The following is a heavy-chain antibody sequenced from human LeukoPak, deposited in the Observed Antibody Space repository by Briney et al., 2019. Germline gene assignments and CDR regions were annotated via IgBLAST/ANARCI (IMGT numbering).Heavy chain of an antibody. D-gene: IGHD2-2*01. Sequence: GGSLRLSCAASGFTFSSYWMSWVRQAPGKGLEWVAVISYDGSNKYYADSVKGRFTISRDNSKNTLYLQMNSLRAEDTAVYYCARGSVVLPGAFDIWGQGTMVTVSS. J-gene: IGHJ3*02. V-gene: IGHV3-30-3*01. CDR2: ISYDGSNK. CDR3: ARGSVVLPGAFDI. CDR1: GFTFSSYW.